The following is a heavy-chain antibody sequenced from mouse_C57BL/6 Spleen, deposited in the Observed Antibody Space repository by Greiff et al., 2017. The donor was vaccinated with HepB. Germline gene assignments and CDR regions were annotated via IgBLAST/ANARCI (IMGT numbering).Heavy chain of an antibody. CDR2: IYPRSGNT. V-gene: IGHV1-81*01. CDR1: GYTFTSYG. D-gene: IGHD2-14*01. CDR3: ARNRNSRYAMDY. Sequence: QVTLKVSGAELARPGASVKLSCKASGYTFTSYGISWVKQRTGQGLEWIGEIYPRSGNTYYNEKFKGKATLTADKSSSTAYMELRSLTSEDSAVYFCARNRNSRYAMDYWGQGTSVTVSS. J-gene: IGHJ4*01.